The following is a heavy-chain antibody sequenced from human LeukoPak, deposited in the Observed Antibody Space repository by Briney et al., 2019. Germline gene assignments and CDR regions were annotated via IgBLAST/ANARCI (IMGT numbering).Heavy chain of an antibody. Sequence: PGGSLRLSCAASRFTFSSYSMNWVRQAPGKGLEWVSSISSSSSYIYYADSVKGRFTISRDNAKNSLYLQMNSLRAEDTAVYYCARDPATSTVTTLGYWGQGTLVTVSS. CDR2: ISSSSSYI. J-gene: IGHJ4*02. D-gene: IGHD4-11*01. CDR1: RFTFSSYS. CDR3: ARDPATSTVTTLGY. V-gene: IGHV3-21*01.